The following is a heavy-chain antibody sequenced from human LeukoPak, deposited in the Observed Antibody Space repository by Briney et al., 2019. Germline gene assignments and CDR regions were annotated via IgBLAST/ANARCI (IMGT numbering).Heavy chain of an antibody. CDR3: ARDSGIYDSSGYYGLSYYGMDV. CDR1: GFTFASYD. Sequence: GGSLRLSCAASGFTFASYDMTWVRQAPGKGLEWFSAISGSGGSTYYADSVKGRFTISRDNYKNTLYLQMNSLRAEDTAVYYCARDSGIYDSSGYYGLSYYGMDVWGQGTTVTVSS. D-gene: IGHD3-22*01. V-gene: IGHV3-23*01. J-gene: IGHJ6*02. CDR2: ISGSGGST.